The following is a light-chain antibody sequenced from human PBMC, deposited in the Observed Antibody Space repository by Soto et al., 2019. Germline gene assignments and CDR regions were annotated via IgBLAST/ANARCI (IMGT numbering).Light chain of an antibody. CDR3: QQYNSYSRT. Sequence: DIQMTQLPSTLSASVGDRVTITCRASQTISRYLAWYQQKPGKAPKLLIYKASTLASGVPARFRGSVSATEFTLTISSLQPYDFATYYCQQYNSYSRTF. V-gene: IGKV1-5*03. J-gene: IGKJ1*01. CDR2: KAS. CDR1: QTISRY.